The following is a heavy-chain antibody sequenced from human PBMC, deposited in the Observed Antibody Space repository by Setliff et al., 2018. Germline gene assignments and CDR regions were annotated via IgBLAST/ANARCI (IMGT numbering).Heavy chain of an antibody. J-gene: IGHJ6*03. V-gene: IGHV1-3*04. D-gene: IGHD1-26*01. Sequence: ASVKVSCKASGYTFTSHAIHWVRQAPGQRLEWMGWINTGTGNTQYSQNFQGRVTFTRDTSASTAYMGLSSLRSEDTAVYFCARRREENYYYYMDVWGKGTAVTVSS. CDR3: ARRREENYYYYMDV. CDR1: GYTFTSHA. CDR2: INTGTGNT.